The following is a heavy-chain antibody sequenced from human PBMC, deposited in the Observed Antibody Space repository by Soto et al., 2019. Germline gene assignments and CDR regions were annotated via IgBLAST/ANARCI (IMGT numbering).Heavy chain of an antibody. Sequence: SETLFLTCTVSGGSISSSSYYWGWIRQPPGKGLEWIGSIYYSGSTYYNPSLKSRVTISVDTSKNQFSLKLSSVTAADTAVYYCARLGACSGGSCYSYYYYYMDVWGKGTTVTVSS. D-gene: IGHD2-15*01. CDR2: IYYSGST. J-gene: IGHJ6*03. CDR3: ARLGACSGGSCYSYYYYYMDV. CDR1: GGSISSSSYY. V-gene: IGHV4-39*01.